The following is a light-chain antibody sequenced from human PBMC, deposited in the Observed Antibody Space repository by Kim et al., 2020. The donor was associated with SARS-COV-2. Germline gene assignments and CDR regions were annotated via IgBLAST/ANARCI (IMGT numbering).Light chain of an antibody. Sequence: VALGHKVRITCQGSSLRSYYASWYQQKPGQAPVLVIYGKNYRPSGITDRFSGSSSGNRASLTSTGAQAEDEADYYCNSRDSSGPVVFGGGTQLTVL. CDR3: NSRDSSGPVV. J-gene: IGLJ2*01. CDR2: GKN. CDR1: SLRSYY. V-gene: IGLV3-19*01.